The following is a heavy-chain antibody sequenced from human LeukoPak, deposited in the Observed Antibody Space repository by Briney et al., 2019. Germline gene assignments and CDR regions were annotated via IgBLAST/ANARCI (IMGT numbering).Heavy chain of an antibody. CDR2: ISSSSSTI. CDR3: ARGGRGYSYGGAFDI. D-gene: IGHD5-18*01. V-gene: IGHV3-48*01. J-gene: IGHJ3*02. Sequence: PGGSLRLSCAASGFTFSSYSMNWVRQAPGKGLEWVSYISSSSSTIYYADSVKGRFTISRDNAKNSLYLQMNSLRAEDTAVYYCARGGRGYSYGGAFDIWGQGTTVTVSS. CDR1: GFTFSSYS.